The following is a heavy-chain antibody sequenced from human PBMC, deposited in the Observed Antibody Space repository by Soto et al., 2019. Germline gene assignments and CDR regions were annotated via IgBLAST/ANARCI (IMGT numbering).Heavy chain of an antibody. D-gene: IGHD4-4*01. V-gene: IGHV3-21*01. J-gene: IGHJ6*02. CDR2: ISCSSSYI. CDR3: ARRGASGRYSNYEEESYYYYYGMDV. CDR1: GFTFSSYS. Sequence: LRLSCAASGFTFSSYSMNWVRQAPGKGLEWVSSISCSSSYIYYADSVKGRFTISRDNAKNSLYLQMNSLRAEDTAVYYCARRGASGRYSNYEEESYYYYYGMDVWGQGTMVTVSS.